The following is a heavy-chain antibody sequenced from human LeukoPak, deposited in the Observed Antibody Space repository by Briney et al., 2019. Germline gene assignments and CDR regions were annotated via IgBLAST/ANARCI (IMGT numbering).Heavy chain of an antibody. D-gene: IGHD1-7*01. CDR3: AGSGITGTIDY. V-gene: IGHV3-21*01. CDR2: ISSSSSYI. J-gene: IGHJ4*02. CDR1: GFTFSSYS. Sequence: GGSLRLSCAASGFTFSSYSMNGVRQAPGKGLEWVSSISSSSSYIYYADSVKGRFTISRDNAKNSLYLQMNSLGAEDTAVYYCAGSGITGTIDYWGQGTLVTVSS.